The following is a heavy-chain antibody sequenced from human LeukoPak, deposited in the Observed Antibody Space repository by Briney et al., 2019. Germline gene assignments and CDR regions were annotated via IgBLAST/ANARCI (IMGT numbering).Heavy chain of an antibody. CDR1: GFTFGDYA. V-gene: IGHV3-49*04. CDR3: TRDRSSGYPWGY. Sequence: GGSLRLSCTASGFTFGDYAMSWVRQAPGKGLEWVGFIRSKAYGGTTEYAASVKGRFTISRDDSKSIAYLQMNSLKTEDTAVYYCTRDRSSGYPWGYWGQGTLVTVSS. CDR2: IRSKAYGGTT. J-gene: IGHJ4*02. D-gene: IGHD3-3*01.